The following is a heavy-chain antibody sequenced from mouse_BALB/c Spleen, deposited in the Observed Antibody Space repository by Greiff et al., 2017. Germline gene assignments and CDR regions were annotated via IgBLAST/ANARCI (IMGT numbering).Heavy chain of an antibody. CDR3: ARGGYGSSWYFDV. V-gene: IGHV14-1*02. CDR1: GFNIKDYY. J-gene: IGHJ1*01. CDR2: IDPENGNT. D-gene: IGHD1-1*01. Sequence: DVQLQESGAELVRPGALVKLSCKASGFNIKDYYMHWVKQRPEQGLEWIGWIDPENGNTIYDPKFQGKASITADTSSNTAYLQLSSLTSEDTAVYYCARGGYGSSWYFDVWGAGTTVTVSS.